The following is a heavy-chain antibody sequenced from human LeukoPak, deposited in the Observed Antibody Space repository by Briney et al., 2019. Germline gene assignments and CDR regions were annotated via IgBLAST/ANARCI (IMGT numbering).Heavy chain of an antibody. D-gene: IGHD4-17*01. CDR2: IYYSGST. V-gene: IGHV4-59*01. CDR3: ARGLRNHYYYYYYMDV. Sequence: PSETLSLTCTVSGGSISSYYWSWIRQPPGKGLEWIGYIYYSGSTNYNPSLKSRVTISVDTSKNQFSLKLSPVTAADTAVYYCARGLRNHYYYYYYMDVWGKGTTVTVSS. J-gene: IGHJ6*03. CDR1: GGSISSYY.